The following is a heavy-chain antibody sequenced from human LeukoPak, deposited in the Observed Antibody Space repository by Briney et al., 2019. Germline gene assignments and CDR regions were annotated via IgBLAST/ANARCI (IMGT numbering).Heavy chain of an antibody. V-gene: IGHV3-66*02. D-gene: IGHD4-17*01. J-gene: IGHJ4*02. CDR1: GFTVISNY. Sequence: GGSLRLSCAAPGFTVISNYMSWVRQAPGKGLEWVSVIYSGGSTYYADSVKGRFTISRDNSKNTLYLQMTSLRPGDTAVYYCAKDSDDYGDYGNHFDYWGQGTLVTVSS. CDR2: IYSGGST. CDR3: AKDSDDYGDYGNHFDY.